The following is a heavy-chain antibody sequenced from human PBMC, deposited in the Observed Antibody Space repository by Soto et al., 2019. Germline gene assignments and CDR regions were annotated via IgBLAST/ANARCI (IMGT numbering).Heavy chain of an antibody. Sequence: QVQLVQSGAEVKKPGASVKVSCKASGGTFSSYAISWVRQAPGQGLEWMGGIIPIFGTANYALKCQGRVTITADTSTSTAYMELSSLRSEDTAVYYCARDQGDSSSYYLYYFDYWGQGTLVTVSS. D-gene: IGHD3-22*01. CDR3: ARDQGDSSSYYLYYFDY. V-gene: IGHV1-69*06. J-gene: IGHJ4*02. CDR1: GGTFSSYA. CDR2: IIPIFGTA.